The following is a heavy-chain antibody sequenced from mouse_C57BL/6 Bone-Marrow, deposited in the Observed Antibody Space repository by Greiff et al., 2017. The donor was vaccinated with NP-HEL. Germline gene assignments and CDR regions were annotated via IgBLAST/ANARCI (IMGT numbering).Heavy chain of an antibody. CDR1: GYTFTSYW. CDR2: IYPGSGST. D-gene: IGHD2-4*01. CDR3: ARMVSYDYDVHY. V-gene: IGHV1-55*01. Sequence: QVQLKESGAELVKPGASVKMSCKASGYTFTSYWITRVKQRPGQGLEWIGDIYPGSGSTNYNEKFKSKATLTVDTSSSTAYMQLSSLTSEDSAVYYCARMVSYDYDVHYWGQGTTLTVSS. J-gene: IGHJ2*01.